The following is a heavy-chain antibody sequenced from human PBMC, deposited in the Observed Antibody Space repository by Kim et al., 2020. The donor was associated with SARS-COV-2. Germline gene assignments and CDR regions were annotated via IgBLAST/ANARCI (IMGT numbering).Heavy chain of an antibody. D-gene: IGHD2-2*01. CDR3: ARDHRSCSISTCYGEAIDY. J-gene: IGHJ4*02. V-gene: IGHV1-3*04. CDR2: INTGSGNT. Sequence: ASVKVSCKPSGYTFTNYAIHWVRQAPGQRLEWMGWINTGSGNTKYSQIFQGRVAITRDTSANTAYMELSSLRSDDTAVYYCARDHRSCSISTCYGEAIDYWGQGTLVTVSS. CDR1: GYTFTNYA.